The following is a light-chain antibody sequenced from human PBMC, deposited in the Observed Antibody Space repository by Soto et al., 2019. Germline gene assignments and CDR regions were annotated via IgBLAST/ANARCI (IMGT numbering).Light chain of an antibody. Sequence: DIVMTQSPDSLAVSLGERATINYKSSQSVLYSSNDKNYLAWYQQKPGQPPKLLIYWASTRESGVPDRFSGSGSGTDFTLTISGLQAEDVAVYYCQQYYSTPLTFGGGTKVEIK. V-gene: IGKV4-1*01. CDR1: QSVLYSSNDKNY. J-gene: IGKJ4*01. CDR3: QQYYSTPLT. CDR2: WAS.